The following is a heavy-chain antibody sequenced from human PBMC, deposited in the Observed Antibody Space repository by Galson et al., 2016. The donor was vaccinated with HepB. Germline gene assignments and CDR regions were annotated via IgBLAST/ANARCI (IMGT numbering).Heavy chain of an antibody. CDR1: GFTFSNYG. CDR2: ISSDGSKE. CDR3: AKDNAAWLVDY. V-gene: IGHV3-30*18. D-gene: IGHD6-19*01. Sequence: SLRLSCAGSGFTFSNYGINWVRQAPGKGLEWVAVISSDGSKEYYADSVKGRFTISRDNSRNTLYLQMNSLRAEDAAVYYCAKDNAAWLVDYWGQGSLVTVSS. J-gene: IGHJ4*02.